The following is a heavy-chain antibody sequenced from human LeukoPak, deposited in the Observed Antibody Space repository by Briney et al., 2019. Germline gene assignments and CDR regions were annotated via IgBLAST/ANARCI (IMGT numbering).Heavy chain of an antibody. V-gene: IGHV3-33*06. CDR3: AKASNYDILTFAY. CDR1: GVTFSSYG. D-gene: IGHD3-9*01. Sequence: QAGGIRRRCCATSGVTFSSYGMHWVRQAQGKGLEWVAVIWYDGSNKYYADSVKGRFTISRDNSKNTLYLQMNSLRAEDTAVYYCAKASNYDILTFAYWGQGTLVTVSS. J-gene: IGHJ4*02. CDR2: IWYDGSNK.